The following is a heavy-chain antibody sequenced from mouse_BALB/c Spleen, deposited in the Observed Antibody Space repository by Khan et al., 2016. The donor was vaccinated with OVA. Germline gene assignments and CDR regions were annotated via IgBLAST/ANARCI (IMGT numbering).Heavy chain of an antibody. D-gene: IGHD2-4*01. J-gene: IGHJ3*01. CDR2: IDPANGNT. CDR3: ARITDYDGSY. Sequence: EVELVESGAELVKPGASVKLSCTASGFNIKDTYMHWVIQRPEQGLEWIGRIDPANGNTKYDPNFQGQATITADTSSNTAYLQISSLTSEDTAVYYCARITDYDGSYWGQGTLVTVSA. V-gene: IGHV14-3*02. CDR1: GFNIKDTY.